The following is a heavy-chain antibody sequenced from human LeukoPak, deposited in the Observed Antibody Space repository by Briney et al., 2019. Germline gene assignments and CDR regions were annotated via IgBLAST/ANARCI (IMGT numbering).Heavy chain of an antibody. CDR1: GGSFSCYY. J-gene: IGHJ6*03. Sequence: PSETLSLTCAVYGGSFSCYYWSWIRQPPGKGLEWIGEINHSGSTNYNPSLKSRVTISVDTSKNQFSLKLSSVTAADTAVYYCAGRRAYYGSGSRYYYMDVWGKGTTVTISS. CDR2: INHSGST. V-gene: IGHV4-34*01. CDR3: AGRRAYYGSGSRYYYMDV. D-gene: IGHD3-10*01.